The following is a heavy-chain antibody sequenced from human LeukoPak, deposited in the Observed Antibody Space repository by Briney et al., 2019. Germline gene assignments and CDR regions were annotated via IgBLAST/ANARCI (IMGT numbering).Heavy chain of an antibody. D-gene: IGHD3-22*01. CDR3: ARDISDSSGYYYVGFDY. CDR1: GYTFTSYY. CDR2: INPSGGST. J-gene: IGHJ4*02. Sequence: ASVKVSCKASGYTFTSYYMHWVRQAPGQGLEWMGIINPSGGSTSYAQKFQGRVTMTRDTSTSTVYMELSSLRSEDTAVYYCARDISDSSGYYYVGFDYWGQGTLVTVSS. V-gene: IGHV1-46*01.